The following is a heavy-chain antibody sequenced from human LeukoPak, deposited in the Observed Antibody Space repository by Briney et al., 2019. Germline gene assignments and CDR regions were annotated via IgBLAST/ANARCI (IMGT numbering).Heavy chain of an antibody. CDR2: IEQDESEK. CDR3: ARPSLNSGSYFDY. V-gene: IGHV3-7*01. CDR1: GFTFSTYW. D-gene: IGHD1-26*01. J-gene: IGHJ4*02. Sequence: GGSLRLSCAASGFTFSTYWMSWVRQTPEKGLEWVANIEQDESEKYYVDSVKGRFTISRDNARNSLYLQMNSLRAEDTAVYYCARPSLNSGSYFDYWGQGTLVTVSS.